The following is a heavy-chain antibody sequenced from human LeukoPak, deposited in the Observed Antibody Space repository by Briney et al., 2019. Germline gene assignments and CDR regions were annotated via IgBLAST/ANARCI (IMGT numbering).Heavy chain of an antibody. CDR3: ARKMYDYVWGSYLLI. CDR2: MNPNSGNI. CDR1: GYTFTSYD. Sequence: GASVKVSCKASGYTFTSYDINWVRQATGQGLEWMGWMNPNSGNIGYAQKFQGRVTMTRNTSISTAYMELSSLRSEDTAVYYCARKMYDYVWGSYLLIWGQGTLVTVSS. D-gene: IGHD3-16*01. V-gene: IGHV1-8*01. J-gene: IGHJ4*02.